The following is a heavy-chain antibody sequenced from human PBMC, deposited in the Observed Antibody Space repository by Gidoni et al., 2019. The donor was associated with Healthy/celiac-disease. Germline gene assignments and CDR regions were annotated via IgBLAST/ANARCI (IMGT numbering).Heavy chain of an antibody. CDR3: AKDMSAAKGGAFDY. CDR1: GFTFDDYA. D-gene: IGHD2-2*01. V-gene: IGHV3-9*01. Sequence: EVQLVESGGGLVQPGRSLRLSCAASGFTFDDYAMHWVRQAPGKGLEWVSGISWNSGSIGYADSVKGRFTISRDNAKNSLYLQMNSLRAEDTAFYYCAKDMSAAKGGAFDYWGQGTLVTVSS. CDR2: ISWNSGSI. J-gene: IGHJ4*02.